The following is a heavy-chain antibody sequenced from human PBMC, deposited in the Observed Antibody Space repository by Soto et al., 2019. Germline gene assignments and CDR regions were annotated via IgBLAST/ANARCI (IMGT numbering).Heavy chain of an antibody. CDR2: IYHSGST. D-gene: IGHD2-2*01. V-gene: IGHV4-30-2*01. CDR3: ARTLGYCSSTSCYLPIYFDY. Sequence: SETLSLTCAVSGGSISSGGYSWSWIRQPPGKGLEWIGYIYHSGSTYYNPSLKSRVTISVDRPKNQFSLKLSSVTAADTAVYYCARTLGYCSSTSCYLPIYFDYWGQGTLVTVSS. CDR1: GGSISSGGYS. J-gene: IGHJ4*02.